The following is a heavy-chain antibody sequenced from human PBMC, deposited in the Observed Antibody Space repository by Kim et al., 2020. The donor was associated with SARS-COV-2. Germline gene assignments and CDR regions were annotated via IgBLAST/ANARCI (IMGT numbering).Heavy chain of an antibody. J-gene: IGHJ6*02. CDR2: ISYDGSNK. V-gene: IGHV3-33*05. Sequence: GGSLRLSCAASGFTFSSYGMHWVRQAPGKGLEWVAVISYDGSNKYYADSVKGRFTISRDNSKNTLYLQMNSLRAEDTAVYYCARGVSDYYGSGSYGMDVWGQGTTVTVSS. CDR3: ARGVSDYYGSGSYGMDV. CDR1: GFTFSSYG. D-gene: IGHD3-10*01.